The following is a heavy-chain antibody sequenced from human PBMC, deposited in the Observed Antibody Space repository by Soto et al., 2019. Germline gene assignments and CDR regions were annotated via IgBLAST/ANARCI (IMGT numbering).Heavy chain of an antibody. V-gene: IGHV3-21*06. CDR1: GFIFTRYS. CDR2: ISSTTNYI. Sequence: GGSLRLSCAASGFIFTRYSMNWVRQAPGKGLEWVSSISSTTNYIYYGDSMKGRFTISRDNAKNSLYLEMNSLRAEDTAVYYCARESEDLTSNFDYWGQGTLVTVSS. CDR3: ARESEDLTSNFDY. J-gene: IGHJ4*02.